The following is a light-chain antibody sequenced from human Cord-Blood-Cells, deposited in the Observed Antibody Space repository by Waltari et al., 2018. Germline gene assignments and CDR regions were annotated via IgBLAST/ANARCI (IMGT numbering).Light chain of an antibody. V-gene: IGLV2-11*01. Sequence: QSALTQPRPVSGCPGQSVPISCTGTGSDVGGYNYVSWYKQRPGKAPKLMIYDVSKRPSGVPDRFSGSKSGNTASLTISGLQAEDEDDYYCCSYAGSYTWVFGGGTKLTVL. J-gene: IGLJ3*02. CDR2: DVS. CDR3: CSYAGSYTWV. CDR1: GSDVGGYNY.